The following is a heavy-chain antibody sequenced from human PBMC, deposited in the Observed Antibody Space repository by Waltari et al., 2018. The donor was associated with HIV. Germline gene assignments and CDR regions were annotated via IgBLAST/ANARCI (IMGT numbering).Heavy chain of an antibody. J-gene: IGHJ3*02. CDR2: INPNSGGT. CDR1: GYTFTGYY. CDR3: ARGGDIVVVPAAPDI. D-gene: IGHD2-2*01. Sequence: QVQLVESGAEVTKPGASVKVSFKASGYTFTGYYMHWVRQPPGQGLEWMGWINPNSGGTNYAQKFQGRVTMTRDTSISTAYMELSRLRSDDTAVYYCARGGDIVVVPAAPDIWGQGTMVTVSS. V-gene: IGHV1-2*02.